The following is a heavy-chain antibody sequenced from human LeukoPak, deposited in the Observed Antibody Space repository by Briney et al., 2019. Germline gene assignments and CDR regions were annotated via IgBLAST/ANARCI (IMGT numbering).Heavy chain of an antibody. D-gene: IGHD1-7*01. Sequence: GGSLRLSCAASGFTFDDYAMHWVRQAPGQGLEWVSLISWDGGSTYYADSVKGRFTISRDNSKNSLYLQMNSLRAEDTALYYCAKGARYNWNYRDSYFDYWGQGTLVTVSS. V-gene: IGHV3-43D*03. CDR2: ISWDGGST. CDR3: AKGARYNWNYRDSYFDY. J-gene: IGHJ4*02. CDR1: GFTFDDYA.